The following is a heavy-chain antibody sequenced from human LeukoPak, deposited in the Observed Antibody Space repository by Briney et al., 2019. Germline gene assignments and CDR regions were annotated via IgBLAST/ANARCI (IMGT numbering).Heavy chain of an antibody. V-gene: IGHV3-30*02. J-gene: IGHJ4*02. Sequence: GGSLRLSCAASGFTFSSYGMHWVRQAPGKGLEWVAFIQYDGSNKYYADSVKGRFTISRDNSKNTLYLQMNSLRAEDTAVYYCAKLGGYCSSTSCYGIDYWGQGTLVTVSS. CDR2: IQYDGSNK. CDR3: AKLGGYCSSTSCYGIDY. CDR1: GFTFSSYG. D-gene: IGHD2-2*01.